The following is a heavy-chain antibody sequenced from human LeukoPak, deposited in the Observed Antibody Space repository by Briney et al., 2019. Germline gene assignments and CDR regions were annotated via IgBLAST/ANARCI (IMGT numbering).Heavy chain of an antibody. J-gene: IGHJ2*01. V-gene: IGHV3-30-3*01. CDR1: GFTFSSYA. D-gene: IGHD3-3*01. CDR2: ISYDGSNK. Sequence: GGSLRLSCAASGFTFSSYAMHWVRQAPGKGLEWVAVISYDGSNKYYADSVKGRFTISRDNSKNTLYLQMNSLRAEDTAVYYCARGRFPNWYFDLWGRGTLVTVSS. CDR3: ARGRFPNWYFDL.